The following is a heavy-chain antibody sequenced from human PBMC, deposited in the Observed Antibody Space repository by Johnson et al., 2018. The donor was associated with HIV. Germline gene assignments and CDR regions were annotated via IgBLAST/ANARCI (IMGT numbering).Heavy chain of an antibody. CDR2: VNPNGGIT. V-gene: IGHV3-25*05. D-gene: IGHD4-23*01. CDR1: QFTFSSYY. J-gene: IGHJ3*02. Sequence: EVQLMESGGGLAKPAWSPRLSCGASQFTFSSYYMNCVRQASGNGLELVGQVNPNGGITYLIDSGKDRFSTSRDNAKNTLHLQMNSLKTEDTAVYYCAKGLDYGGLLCAFDIWGQGTRVTVSS. CDR3: AKGLDYGGLLCAFDI.